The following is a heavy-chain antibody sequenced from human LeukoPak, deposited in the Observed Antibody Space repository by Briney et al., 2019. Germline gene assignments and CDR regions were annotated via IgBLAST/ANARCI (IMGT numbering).Heavy chain of an antibody. Sequence: SETLSLTCTVSGGSISSSSYYWGWIRQPPGKGLEWIGYIYYSGSTYYNPSLKSRVTISVDTSKNQFSLKLSSVTAADTAVYYCARYIAAAGYYYYYYGMDVWGQGTTVTVSS. D-gene: IGHD6-13*01. CDR1: GGSISSSSYY. V-gene: IGHV4-30-4*08. CDR2: IYYSGST. CDR3: ARYIAAAGYYYYYYGMDV. J-gene: IGHJ6*02.